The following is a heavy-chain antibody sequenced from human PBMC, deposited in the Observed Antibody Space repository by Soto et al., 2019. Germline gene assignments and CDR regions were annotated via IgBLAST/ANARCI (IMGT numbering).Heavy chain of an antibody. V-gene: IGHV4-39*01. Sequence: QLQLHESGPGLVKPSETLSLTCTVSGGSISSSVYYWGWIRQPPGKGLEWIGTIYYTGTTYYNPSLKSRVTLSVDTSKNQFSLKLSSVTAADTSVYFCARRISTSGSGFDPWGQGTLVTVSS. CDR1: GGSISSSVYY. CDR3: ARRISTSGSGFDP. CDR2: IYYTGTT. D-gene: IGHD2-2*01. J-gene: IGHJ5*02.